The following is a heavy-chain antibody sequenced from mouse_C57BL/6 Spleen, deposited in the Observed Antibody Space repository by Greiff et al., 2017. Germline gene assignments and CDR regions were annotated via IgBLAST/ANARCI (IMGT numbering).Heavy chain of an antibody. D-gene: IGHD2-1*01. Sequence: EVMLVESGGGLVQSGRSLRLSCATSGFTFSDFYMEWVRQAPGKGLEWIAASRNKANDYTTEYSASVKGRFIVSRDTSQSILYRQMNALRAEDTAIYYCARDLYSWGQGTLVTVSA. CDR1: GFTFSDFY. J-gene: IGHJ3*01. V-gene: IGHV7-1*01. CDR3: ARDLYS. CDR2: SRNKANDYTT.